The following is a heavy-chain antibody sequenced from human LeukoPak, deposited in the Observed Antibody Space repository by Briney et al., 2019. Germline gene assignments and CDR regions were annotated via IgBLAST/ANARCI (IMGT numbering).Heavy chain of an antibody. CDR2: INHSGST. V-gene: IGHV4-34*01. CDR1: GGSFSGYY. D-gene: IGHD6-13*01. Sequence: SETLSLTCAVYGGSFSGYYWSWIRQPPGKGLEWIGEINHSGSTNYNPSLKSRVTISVDTSKNQFSLKLSSVTAADTAVYYCARGRYSSSWSAKSPNDYWGQGTLVTVSS. CDR3: ARGRYSSSWSAKSPNDY. J-gene: IGHJ4*02.